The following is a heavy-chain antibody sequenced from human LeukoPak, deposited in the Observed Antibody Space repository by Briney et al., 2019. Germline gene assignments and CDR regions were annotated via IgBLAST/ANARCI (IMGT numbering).Heavy chain of an antibody. CDR2: IYTSGST. J-gene: IGHJ6*03. Sequence: PSETLSLTCTVSGGSISSGSYYWSWIRQPAGKGLEWIGRIYTSGSTNYNPSLKSRVTISVDTSKNQFSLKLSSVTAADTAVYYCARGGGWLAMTNWRSYYYYMDVWGKGTTVTVSS. CDR3: ARGGGWLAMTNWRSYYYYMDV. D-gene: IGHD6-19*01. V-gene: IGHV4-61*02. CDR1: GGSISSGSYY.